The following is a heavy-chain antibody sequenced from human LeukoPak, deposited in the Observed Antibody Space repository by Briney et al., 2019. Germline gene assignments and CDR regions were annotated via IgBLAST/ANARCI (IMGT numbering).Heavy chain of an antibody. D-gene: IGHD3-3*01. J-gene: IGHJ4*02. CDR2: ISSSSSYI. CDR3: AKDRGLYYDFWSFDY. Sequence: PGGSLRLSCAASGFTFSSYSMNWVRQAPGKGLEWVSSISSSSSYIYYADSVKGRFTISRDNAKNSLYLQMNSLRAEDTAVYYCAKDRGLYYDFWSFDYWGQGTLVTVSS. V-gene: IGHV3-21*04. CDR1: GFTFSSYS.